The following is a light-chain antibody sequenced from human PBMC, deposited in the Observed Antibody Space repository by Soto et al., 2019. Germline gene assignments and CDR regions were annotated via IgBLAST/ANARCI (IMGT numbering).Light chain of an antibody. CDR1: SSDIGAGSE. CDR3: QSYDRSLSVFYV. J-gene: IGLJ1*01. Sequence: QPVLTQPPSVSGAPGQWVTISCTGSSSDIGAGSEVNWYQQLPGTAPKLLIYGDNNRPSGVPDRFSGSKSGTSASLAITGLQIEDEADYYCQSYDRSLSVFYVFGTGTKLTVL. V-gene: IGLV1-40*01. CDR2: GDN.